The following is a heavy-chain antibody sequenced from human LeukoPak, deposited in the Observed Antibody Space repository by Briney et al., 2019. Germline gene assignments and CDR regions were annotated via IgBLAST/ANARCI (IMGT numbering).Heavy chain of an antibody. J-gene: IGHJ3*02. CDR2: IGGLGVTT. CDR1: GFTFSSYA. V-gene: IGHV3-23*01. CDR3: AKNFVSGLGTARMQAFDI. Sequence: GGSLRLSCAASGFTFSSYAISWVRQAPGKGLEWVSGIGGLGVTTYYADSVKGRFTISKDISKNTLYLQMNSLRAEDTAIYYCAKNFVSGLGTARMQAFDIWGQGTVITVSS. D-gene: IGHD3/OR15-3a*01.